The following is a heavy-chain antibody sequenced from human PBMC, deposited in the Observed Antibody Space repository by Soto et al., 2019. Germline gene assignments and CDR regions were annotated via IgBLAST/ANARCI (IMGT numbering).Heavy chain of an antibody. CDR3: ARLDPGSCSSISCREFDY. V-gene: IGHV3-23*01. CDR1: GFTFSSYS. CDR2: ISPSSDRT. J-gene: IGHJ4*02. Sequence: EVQLLESGGGLVQPGGSLRLSCVDSGFTFSSYSMIWVRQAPGKGLEWVSSISPSSDRTYYADSVKGRFSISRDNSKNTMYLQMNSLRAEDTAVYYCARLDPGSCSSISCREFDYWGQGTLVTVSA. D-gene: IGHD2-2*01.